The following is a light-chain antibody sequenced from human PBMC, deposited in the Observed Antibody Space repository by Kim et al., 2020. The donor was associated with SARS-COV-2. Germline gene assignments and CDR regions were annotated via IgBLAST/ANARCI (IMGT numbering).Light chain of an antibody. J-gene: IGLJ3*02. CDR3: QAWDSSTVV. V-gene: IGLV3-1*01. CDR1: RLGFKY. CDR2: QDS. Sequence: SVSPGQTASITCSGDRLGFKYIWWFQQRPGQSPVLVIHQDSKRPLGIPERFSGSNSGTTATLTISGTQAMDEADYYCQAWDSSTVVFGGGTKVTVL.